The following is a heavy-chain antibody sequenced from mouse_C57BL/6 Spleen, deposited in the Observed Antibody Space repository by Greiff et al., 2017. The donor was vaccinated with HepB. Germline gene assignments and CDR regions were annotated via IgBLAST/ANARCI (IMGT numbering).Heavy chain of an antibody. CDR2: IYPGSGST. Sequence: QVQLQHPGAELVKPGASVKMSCKASGYTFTSYWITWVKQRPGQGLEWIGDIYPGSGSTNYNEKFKSKATLTVDTSSSTAYMQLSSLTSEDSAVYYCARMGTYYSNSAWFAYWGQGTLVTVSA. J-gene: IGHJ3*01. CDR1: GYTFTSYW. V-gene: IGHV1-55*01. CDR3: ARMGTYYSNSAWFAY. D-gene: IGHD2-5*01.